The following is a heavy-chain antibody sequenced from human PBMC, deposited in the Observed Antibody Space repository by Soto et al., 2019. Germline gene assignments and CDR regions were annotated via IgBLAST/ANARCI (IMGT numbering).Heavy chain of an antibody. J-gene: IGHJ6*02. CDR2: ISWNSGSI. CDR1: GFTFDDYA. CDR3: AKDISDYYYYGMDV. Sequence: PGGSLRLSCAASGFTFDDYAMHWVRQAPGKGLEWVSGISWNSGSIGYADSVKGRFTISRDNAKNSLYLQMNSLRAEDTALYYCAKDISDYYYYGMDVWGQGTTVTVSS. V-gene: IGHV3-9*01.